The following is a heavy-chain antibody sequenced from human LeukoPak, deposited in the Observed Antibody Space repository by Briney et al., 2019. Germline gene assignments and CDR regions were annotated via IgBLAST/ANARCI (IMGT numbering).Heavy chain of an antibody. CDR1: GFTFKTYS. CDR2: ISSTSSYL. J-gene: IGHJ6*04. Sequence: GGSLRLSCAASGFTFKTYSMNWVRQAPGKGLEWVASISSTSSYLYYTDSVKGRFTISRDNARNSLDLQMNSLRAEDTAIYYCARDVGRMDVWGKGTTVTVSS. V-gene: IGHV3-21*01. CDR3: ARDVGRMDV.